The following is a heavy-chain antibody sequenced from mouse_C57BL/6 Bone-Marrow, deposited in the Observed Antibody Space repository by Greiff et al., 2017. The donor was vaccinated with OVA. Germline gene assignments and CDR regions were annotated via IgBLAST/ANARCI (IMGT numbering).Heavy chain of an antibody. CDR2: ISYDGSN. V-gene: IGHV3-6*01. J-gene: IGHJ4*01. D-gene: IGHD1-3*01. CDR3: ALSSYYTMDY. Sequence: EVKLVESGPGLVKPSQSLSLTCSVTGYSITSGYYWNWIRQFPGNKLEWMGYISYDGSNNYNPSLKNRISITRDTSKNQFFLKLNSVTTEDTATYYCALSSYYTMDYWGQGTSVTVSS. CDR1: GYSITSGYY.